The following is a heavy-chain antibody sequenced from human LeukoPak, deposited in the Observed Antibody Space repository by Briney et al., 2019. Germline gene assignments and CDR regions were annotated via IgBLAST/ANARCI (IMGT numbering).Heavy chain of an antibody. CDR2: IYSSGST. Sequence: SETLSLTCTVSGGSISNYYWSWIRQPAGKGLEWIGRIYSSGSTDYNPSLKSRVTMSVDTSKNLFSLNLRSVTAADTAVYYCARGPPPDFDCWGQGTLVTVSS. J-gene: IGHJ4*02. CDR3: ARGPPPDFDC. V-gene: IGHV4-4*07. CDR1: GGSISNYY.